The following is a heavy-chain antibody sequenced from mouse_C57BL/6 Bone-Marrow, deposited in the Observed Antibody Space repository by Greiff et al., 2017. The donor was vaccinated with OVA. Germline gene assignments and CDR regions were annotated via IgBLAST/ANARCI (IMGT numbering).Heavy chain of an antibody. Sequence: QVQLQQPGAELVKPGASVKLSCKASGYTFTSYWMHWVKQRPGQGLEWIGMIHPNSGSTNYNQKFKGKATLTVDKSSSTAYMKLSSLTSEDSAVYYCAIWDYGAYWGQGTLVTVSA. CDR3: AIWDYGAY. V-gene: IGHV1-64*01. J-gene: IGHJ3*01. CDR2: IHPNSGST. CDR1: GYTFTSYW. D-gene: IGHD2-4*01.